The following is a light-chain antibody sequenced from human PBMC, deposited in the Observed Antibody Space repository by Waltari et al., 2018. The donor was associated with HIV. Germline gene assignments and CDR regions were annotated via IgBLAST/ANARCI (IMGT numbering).Light chain of an antibody. J-gene: IGKJ1*01. CDR3: QQYGGSPT. CDR2: GAS. CDR1: QTLSDDY. V-gene: IGKV3-20*01. Sequence: EIVLTQSPATLSLSPGDRATLSCGASQTLSDDYVDWYQQKPGQPPRPLIYGASHRASGIPDRFSGRWSGTDFPHTSSRLETEDFALFYCQQYGGSPTFGQGTKV.